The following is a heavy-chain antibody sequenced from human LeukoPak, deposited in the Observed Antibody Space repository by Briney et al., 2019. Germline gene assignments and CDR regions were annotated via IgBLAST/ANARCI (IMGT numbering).Heavy chain of an antibody. Sequence: SETLSLTCTVSGGSISSYYWSWIRQPAGKGLEWIGRIYTSGSTNYNPSLKSRVTMSVDTSKNQFSLKLSSVTAADTAVYYCAREGVAAAGISYYYYYMDVWGKGTTVTISS. V-gene: IGHV4-4*07. CDR3: AREGVAAAGISYYYYYMDV. D-gene: IGHD6-13*01. CDR1: GGSISSYY. J-gene: IGHJ6*03. CDR2: IYTSGST.